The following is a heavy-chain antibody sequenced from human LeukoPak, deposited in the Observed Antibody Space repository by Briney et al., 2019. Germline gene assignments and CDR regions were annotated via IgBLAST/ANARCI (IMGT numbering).Heavy chain of an antibody. J-gene: IGHJ5*02. CDR2: VSSYNGDT. Sequence: ASVKVSCKVSGYTLTELSMHWVRQAPGQGLEWMGWVSSYNGDTNYAQKFQGRVTMSADTATDTAYMELRSLRFDDTAIYHCVKDWNILTGRNCFDPWGQGTLVTVSS. CDR3: VKDWNILTGRNCFDP. D-gene: IGHD3-9*01. V-gene: IGHV1-24*01. CDR1: GYTLTELS.